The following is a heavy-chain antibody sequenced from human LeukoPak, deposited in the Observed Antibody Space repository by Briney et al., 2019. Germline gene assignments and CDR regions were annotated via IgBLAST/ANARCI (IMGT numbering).Heavy chain of an antibody. CDR3: ARGSLGPAY. Sequence: PGGSLRLSCDVSGFTFTKHDMSWFRRPPGKGLEWVSSISRSGAYSHYAASVRGRFTISRDNSNDTLFLQMTGLQVADTATYYCARGSLGPAYWGRGTLVAVSS. CDR1: GFTFTKHD. CDR2: ISRSGAYS. V-gene: IGHV3-20*04. D-gene: IGHD3-10*01. J-gene: IGHJ1*01.